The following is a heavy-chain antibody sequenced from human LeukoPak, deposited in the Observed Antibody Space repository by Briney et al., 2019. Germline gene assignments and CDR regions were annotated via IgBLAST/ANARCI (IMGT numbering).Heavy chain of an antibody. CDR1: GFTFSTFG. CDR2: ISYDGSNK. Sequence: GGSLRLSCAASGFTFSTFGMHWVRQAPGKGLEWVAVISYDGSNKYYGDSVKGRFTISRDNAKNSLYLQMNTLRAEDTAVYYCARRDPWRGYSYGIDYWGQGTLVTVSS. V-gene: IGHV3-30*03. D-gene: IGHD5-18*01. CDR3: ARRDPWRGYSYGIDY. J-gene: IGHJ4*02.